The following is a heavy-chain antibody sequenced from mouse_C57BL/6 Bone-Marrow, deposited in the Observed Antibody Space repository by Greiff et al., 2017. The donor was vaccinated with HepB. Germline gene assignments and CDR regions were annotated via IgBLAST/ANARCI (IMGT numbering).Heavy chain of an antibody. J-gene: IGHJ1*03. CDR3: TKGITTVGYFDV. V-gene: IGHV14-4*01. Sequence: DVQLQESGAELVRPGASVKLSCTASGFNIKDDYMHWVKQRPEQGLEWIGWIDPENGDTEYASKFQGKATITADTSSNTAYLQLSSLTSEDTAVYYCTKGITTVGYFDVWGTGTTVTVSS. CDR2: IDPENGDT. D-gene: IGHD1-1*01. CDR1: GFNIKDDY.